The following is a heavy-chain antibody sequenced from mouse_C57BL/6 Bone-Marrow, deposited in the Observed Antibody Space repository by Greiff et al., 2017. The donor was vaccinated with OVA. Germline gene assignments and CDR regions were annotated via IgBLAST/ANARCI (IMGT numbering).Heavy chain of an antibody. CDR3: ERICNRSFGI. Sequence: EVMLVVSGGDLVKLGVSLKLSCAASGFTFSSYGMSWVRQSPDKRLEWVATISSGGSYIYYPDSVKGRFTISRDNAKNTLYLQRSSLKSKDTTMNYSERICNRSFGIWGQGSLVTVS. CDR2: ISSGGSYI. CDR1: GFTFSSYG. V-gene: IGHV5-6*02. J-gene: IGHJ3*01. D-gene: IGHD6-1*01.